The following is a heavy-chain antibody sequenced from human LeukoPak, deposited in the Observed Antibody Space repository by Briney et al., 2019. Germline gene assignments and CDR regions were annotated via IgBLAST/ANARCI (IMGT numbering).Heavy chain of an antibody. CDR1: GFTFNDYG. CDR2: IKHDGSEK. CDR3: VTGRAATD. Sequence: GGSLRLSCAASGFTFNDYGMHWVRQAPGKGLEWVASIKHDGSEKYYVDSVKGRFAISRDNAKNSLYLQMNSLRAEDTAVYYCVTGRAATDWGQGTLVTVSS. V-gene: IGHV3-7*01. D-gene: IGHD2-15*01. J-gene: IGHJ4*02.